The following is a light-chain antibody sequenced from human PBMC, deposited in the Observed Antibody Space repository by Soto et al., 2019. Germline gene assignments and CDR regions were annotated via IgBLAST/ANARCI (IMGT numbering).Light chain of an antibody. V-gene: IGLV2-11*01. J-gene: IGLJ1*01. CDR1: SSDVGGYNY. CDR3: CSYAGSYVV. Sequence: QPRSVSGSPGQSVTISFTGTSSDVGGYNYVSWYQQHPGKAPKLMIYDVSKRPSGVPDRFSGSKSGNTESLTISGLQAEDEADYYCCSYAGSYVVFGTGTKVTVL. CDR2: DVS.